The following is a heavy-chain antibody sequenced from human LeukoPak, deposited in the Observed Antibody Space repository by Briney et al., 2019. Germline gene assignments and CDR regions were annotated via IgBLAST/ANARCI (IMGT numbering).Heavy chain of an antibody. CDR3: AKSPTERSGCNSDY. J-gene: IGHJ4*02. D-gene: IGHD3-3*01. Sequence: SQTLSLTCAISGDSVSSNSAAWNWIRQSPSRGLEWLERTYYRSKWYNDYAVSVKSRITINPDTSKNQFSLNLKSVTPEDTAVYYCAKSPTERSGCNSDYWGQGTLVTVSS. V-gene: IGHV6-1*01. CDR2: TYYRSKWYN. CDR1: GDSVSSNSAA.